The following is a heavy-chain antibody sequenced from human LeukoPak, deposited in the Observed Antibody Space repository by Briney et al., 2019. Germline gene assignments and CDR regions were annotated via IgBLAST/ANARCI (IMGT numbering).Heavy chain of an antibody. V-gene: IGHV3-74*01. D-gene: IGHD5-18*01. Sequence: GGSLRLSCAASGFTFSSHWMHWVRQAPGKGLVWVSHINSDGSITSYADSVKGRFTISRDNAKNTLYLQMNSLRAEDTAVYYCARDAVDTANAVWGQGTTVTVSS. CDR1: GFTFSSHW. CDR3: ARDAVDTANAV. J-gene: IGHJ6*02. CDR2: INSDGSIT.